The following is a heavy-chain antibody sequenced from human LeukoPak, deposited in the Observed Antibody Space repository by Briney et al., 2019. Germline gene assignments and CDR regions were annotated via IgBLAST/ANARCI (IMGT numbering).Heavy chain of an antibody. CDR3: ARGGPPGYYYDYYMDV. CDR2: IYYSGST. J-gene: IGHJ6*03. V-gene: IGHV4-59*01. CDR1: GGSINSYY. Sequence: PSETLSLTCTVSGGSINSYYWSWIRQPPGKGLEWIGYIYYSGSTNYNPSLKSRVTISVDTSKNQFSLRLSSVTAADTAVYFCARGGPPGYYYDYYMDVWGKGTTVTISS.